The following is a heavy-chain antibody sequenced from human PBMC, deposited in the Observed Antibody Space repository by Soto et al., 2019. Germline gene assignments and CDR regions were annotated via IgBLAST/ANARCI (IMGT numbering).Heavy chain of an antibody. CDR3: ARDRSPLMTTVTNGWFDP. J-gene: IGHJ5*02. CDR1: GFTFSDYY. D-gene: IGHD4-17*01. CDR2: ISSSSSYT. V-gene: IGHV3-11*06. Sequence: QVQLVESGGGLVKPGGSLRLSCAASGFTFSDYYMSWIRQAPGKGLEWVSYISSSSSYTNYADSVKGRFTISRDNAKNSLYLQMNSLRAEDTAVYYCARDRSPLMTTVTNGWFDPWGQGTLVTVSS.